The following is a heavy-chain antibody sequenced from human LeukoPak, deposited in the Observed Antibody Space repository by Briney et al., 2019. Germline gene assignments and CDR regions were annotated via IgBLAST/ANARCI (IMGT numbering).Heavy chain of an antibody. CDR3: ATYDVLTGFEY. Sequence: ASVKVSCTASGGTLSDHVISWVRQAAGHGLEWMGGIIPLKGTSKLTQKLQDRATISADESTNTVYMEVRSLRSEDTALYYCATYDVLTGFEYWGQGTLVTVSS. J-gene: IGHJ4*02. CDR2: IIPLKGTS. CDR1: GGTLSDHV. D-gene: IGHD3-9*01. V-gene: IGHV1-69*13.